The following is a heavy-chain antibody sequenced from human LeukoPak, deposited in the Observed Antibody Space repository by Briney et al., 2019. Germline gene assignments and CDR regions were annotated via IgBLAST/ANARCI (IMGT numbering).Heavy chain of an antibody. Sequence: SGTLSLTCTVSGGSISSSSYYWGWIRQPPGKGLEWIGSIYYSGSTYYNPSLKSRVTISVDTSKNQFSLKLSSVTAADTAVYYCARQGNWFDPWGQGTLVTVSS. CDR3: ARQGNWFDP. J-gene: IGHJ5*02. V-gene: IGHV4-39*01. CDR2: IYYSGST. CDR1: GGSISSSSYY.